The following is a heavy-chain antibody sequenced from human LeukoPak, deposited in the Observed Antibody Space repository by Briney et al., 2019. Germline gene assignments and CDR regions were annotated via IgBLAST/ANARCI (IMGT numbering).Heavy chain of an antibody. V-gene: IGHV3-23*01. J-gene: IGHJ4*02. CDR3: AKLSGGSCYSGFGN. CDR2: ICGSGDTT. Sequence: GGSLRLSCAASGFTFTNYAMNWVRQAPGKGPEWVSSICGSGDTTYYADSVKGRFTISRDNSKNTLYLQMNSLRAEDTAIYYCAKLSGGSCYSGFGNWGQGTLVTVSS. D-gene: IGHD2-15*01. CDR1: GFTFTNYA.